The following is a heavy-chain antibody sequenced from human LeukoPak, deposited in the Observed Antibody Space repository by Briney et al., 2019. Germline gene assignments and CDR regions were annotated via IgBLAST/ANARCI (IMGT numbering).Heavy chain of an antibody. CDR1: GFTFSSYG. CDR2: IRYDGSNK. V-gene: IGHV3-30*02. D-gene: IGHD1-26*01. Sequence: PGGSLRLSCTASGFTFSSYGMHWVRQAPGKGLEWVAFIRYDGSNKYYANSVKGRFTISRDNSKNTLYLQMNSLRAEDTAVYYCAKDLTGVGANMFDYWGQGTLVTVSS. CDR3: AKDLTGVGANMFDY. J-gene: IGHJ4*02.